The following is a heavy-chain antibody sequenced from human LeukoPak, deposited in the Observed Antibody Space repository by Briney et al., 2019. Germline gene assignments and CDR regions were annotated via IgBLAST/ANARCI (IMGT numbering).Heavy chain of an antibody. D-gene: IGHD3-10*01. CDR3: ARDLGRGGAFDI. J-gene: IGHJ3*02. CDR1: GGSISSYY. V-gene: IGHV4-59*01. CDR2: IYYSGST. Sequence: PSETLSLTCTVSGGSISSYYWSWIRQPPGKGLEWIGYIYYSGSTNYNPSLKSRVTISVDTSKNQFSLKLSSVTAADTAVYYCARDLGRGGAFDIWGQGTMVTVSS.